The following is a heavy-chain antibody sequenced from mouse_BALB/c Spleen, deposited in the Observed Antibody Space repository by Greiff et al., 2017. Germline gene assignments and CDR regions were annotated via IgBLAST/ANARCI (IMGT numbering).Heavy chain of an antibody. D-gene: IGHD1-1*01. J-gene: IGHJ2*01. CDR2: INPYYGST. V-gene: IGHV1-39*01. CDR1: GYSFTDYI. Sequence: VQLQQTGPELVKPGASVKISCKASGYSFTDYIMLWVKQSHGKSLEWIGNINPYYGSTSYNLKFKGKATLTVDKSSSTAYMQLNSLTSEDSAVYYGARSGILRDFDYWGQGTTLTVSS. CDR3: ARSGILRDFDY.